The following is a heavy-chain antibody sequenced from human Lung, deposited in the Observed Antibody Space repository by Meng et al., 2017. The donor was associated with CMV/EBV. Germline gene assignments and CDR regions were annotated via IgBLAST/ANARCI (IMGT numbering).Heavy chain of an antibody. D-gene: IGHD2-2*01. CDR2: MNPNSGNT. CDR3: ARTRIEVEPDGRKIKYYNYGMDV. Sequence: ASXXVSXKASGYTFTTYDINWVRQATGQGLEWMGWMNPNSGNTGYAQKFQGRVTLTRVTSISTAYMELSSLTSDDTAVYYCARTRIEVEPDGRKIKYYNYGMDVWXQGNTVTVSA. V-gene: IGHV1-8*01. J-gene: IGHJ6*01. CDR1: GYTFTTYD.